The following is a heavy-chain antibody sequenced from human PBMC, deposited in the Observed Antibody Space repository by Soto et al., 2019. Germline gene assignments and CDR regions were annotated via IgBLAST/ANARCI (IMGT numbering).Heavy chain of an antibody. CDR2: IYYSGST. V-gene: IGHV4-59*01. D-gene: IGHD3-22*01. CDR3: ARGTIVDY. J-gene: IGHJ4*02. Sequence: QVQLQESGPGLVKPSETLSLTCTVSGGSISSYYWSWIRQPPGKGLEWIGYIYYSGSTNFNPSLKSRVTISVDTSKNQFSLKLSSVTAADTAVYYCARGTIVDYWCQGTLVTVSS. CDR1: GGSISSYY.